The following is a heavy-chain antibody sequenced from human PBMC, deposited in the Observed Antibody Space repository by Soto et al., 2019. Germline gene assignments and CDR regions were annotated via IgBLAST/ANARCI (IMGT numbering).Heavy chain of an antibody. D-gene: IGHD6-19*01. CDR2: ISYDGSNK. V-gene: IGHV3-30*18. CDR3: AKDSSGWYTRDDALDI. J-gene: IGHJ3*02. Sequence: QVQLVESGGGVVQPGRSLRLSCAASGFTFSSYGMHWVRQAPGKGLEWVAVISYDGSNKYYADSVKGRFTISRDNSKITLYLQMNSLRAEDTAVYYCAKDSSGWYTRDDALDIWGQGTMVTVSS. CDR1: GFTFSSYG.